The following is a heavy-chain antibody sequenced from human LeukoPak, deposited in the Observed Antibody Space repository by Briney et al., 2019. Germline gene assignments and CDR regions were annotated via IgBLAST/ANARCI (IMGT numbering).Heavy chain of an antibody. CDR3: AREDYYDNWFDP. CDR2: IYTSGST. V-gene: IGHV4-61*02. CDR1: GGSISSGSYY. Sequence: SETLSLTCAVSGGSISSGSYYWSWIRQPAGKGLEWIGRIYTSGSTNYNPSLKSRVTISVDTSKNQFSLKLSSVTAADTAVYYCAREDYYDNWFDPWGQGTLVTVSS. J-gene: IGHJ5*02. D-gene: IGHD3-22*01.